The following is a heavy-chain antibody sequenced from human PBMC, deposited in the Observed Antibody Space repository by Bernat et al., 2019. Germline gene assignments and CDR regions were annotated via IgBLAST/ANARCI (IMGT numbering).Heavy chain of an antibody. V-gene: IGHV3-73*02. J-gene: IGHJ4*02. CDR3: TRHEATPDY. CDR1: GFTFSGSA. Sequence: EVQLVESGGGLVQPGGSLKLSCAASGFTFSGSAMHWVRQASGKGLEWVGRIRSKANSYATANAASVKGRFTISRDDSKKTAYLQMNSLKTEDTAVYFCTRHEATPDYWGQGTLVTVSS. CDR2: IRSKANSYAT.